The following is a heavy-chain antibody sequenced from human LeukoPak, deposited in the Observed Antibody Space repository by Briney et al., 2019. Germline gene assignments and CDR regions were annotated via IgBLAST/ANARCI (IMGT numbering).Heavy chain of an antibody. D-gene: IGHD2-21*02. V-gene: IGHV3-30*02. J-gene: IGHJ3*02. Sequence: GGSLRLSCAASGFTFSSYGMHWVRQAPGKGLEWVAFIRYDGSDKYYADSVKGRFTISRDNSKNTLYLQMNSLRAEDTAVYYCAKDGIIVVVTAVDAFDIWGQGTMATVSS. CDR3: AKDGIIVVVTAVDAFDI. CDR2: IRYDGSDK. CDR1: GFTFSSYG.